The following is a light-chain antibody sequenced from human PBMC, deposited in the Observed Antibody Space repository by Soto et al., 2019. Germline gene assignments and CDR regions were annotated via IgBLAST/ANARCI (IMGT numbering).Light chain of an antibody. CDR3: QQYYSAPRT. Sequence: DIVRTQSPDSLAVSLGERATINCKSSQSVLYNFNNKNQLAWYQQRPGQPPKLLIYWASTRESGVPDRFSGSGSGTDFTLTISSLQAEDVAVYYCQQYYSAPRTFGQGTTVEIK. CDR1: QSVLYNFNNKNQ. CDR2: WAS. V-gene: IGKV4-1*01. J-gene: IGKJ1*01.